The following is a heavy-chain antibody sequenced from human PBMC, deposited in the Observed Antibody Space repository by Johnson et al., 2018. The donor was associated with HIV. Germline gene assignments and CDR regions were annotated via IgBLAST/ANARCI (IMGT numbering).Heavy chain of an antibody. Sequence: VQLVESGGGLAQPAWSPRLSCAASGFTVSSYYMTWVRQAPGKGLEWVSVLFSGVTTYYADSVKGSFTISRDSSKNTLYLQMNSLRAEDTAVYYCARWVIAARSFGAFDIWGQGTMVTVSS. CDR1: GFTVSSYY. CDR2: LFSGVTT. V-gene: IGHV3-66*01. D-gene: IGHD6-6*01. CDR3: ARWVIAARSFGAFDI. J-gene: IGHJ3*02.